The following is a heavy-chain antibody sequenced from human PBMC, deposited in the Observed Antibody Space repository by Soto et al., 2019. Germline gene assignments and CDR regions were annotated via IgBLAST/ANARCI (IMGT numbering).Heavy chain of an antibody. V-gene: IGHV1-18*01. CDR3: ASLLLLGYCSGGSCYDPTLYDYCMDV. J-gene: IGHJ6*02. D-gene: IGHD2-15*01. CDR1: GCTFTRYR. Sequence: ASVKVSYKSSGCTFTRYRINRVRPAPRQGLEGMGWISAYNGKTNYAQNLQGRVTLTTDTSTNTAYTEPKSLKPDDTAVFYCASLLLLGYCSGGSCYDPTLYDYCMDVWGQGTMVTVSS. CDR2: ISAYNGKT.